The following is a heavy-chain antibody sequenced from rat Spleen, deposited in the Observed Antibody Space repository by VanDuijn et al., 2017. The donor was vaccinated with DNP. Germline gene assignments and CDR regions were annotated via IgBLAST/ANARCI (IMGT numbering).Heavy chain of an antibody. V-gene: IGHV4-2*01. CDR1: GFNFNDYW. J-gene: IGHJ2*01. Sequence: EVKLVESGGGLVQPGRSLKLSCAASGFNFNDYWMRWVRQAPGMGPEWIGQINKDRSTINYVLSLKEKITISRDNVQNTLYLQMSKLGSEDTAIYYCAKGPNYGGWSDYFDYWGQGVMVTVSS. D-gene: IGHD1-11*01. CDR3: AKGPNYGGWSDYFDY. CDR2: INKDRSTI.